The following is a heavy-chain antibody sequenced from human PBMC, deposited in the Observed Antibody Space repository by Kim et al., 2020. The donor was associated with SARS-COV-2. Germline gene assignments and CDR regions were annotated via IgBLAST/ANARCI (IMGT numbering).Heavy chain of an antibody. Sequence: SETLSLTCTVSGGSISSGGYYWSWIRQHPGKGLGWIGYIYYSGSTYYNPSLKSRVTISVDTSKNQFSLKLSSVTAADTAVYYCARDTRIAAAGTVDYWGQGTLVTVSS. J-gene: IGHJ4*02. CDR3: ARDTRIAAAGTVDY. V-gene: IGHV4-31*03. CDR2: IYYSGST. CDR1: GGSISSGGYY. D-gene: IGHD6-13*01.